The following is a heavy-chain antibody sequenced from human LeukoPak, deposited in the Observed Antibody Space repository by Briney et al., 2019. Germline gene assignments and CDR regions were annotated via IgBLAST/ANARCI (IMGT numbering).Heavy chain of an antibody. J-gene: IGHJ3*02. Sequence: KPSETLSLTCTVSGGSISSYYWSWIRQPPGKGLDWIGYIYYSGSTNYNPSLKSRVTISVDTSKNQFSLKLSSVTAADTAVYYCARGALPDTAMAKGGAFDIWGQGTMVTVSS. D-gene: IGHD5-18*01. CDR3: ARGALPDTAMAKGGAFDI. V-gene: IGHV4-59*01. CDR1: GGSISSYY. CDR2: IYYSGST.